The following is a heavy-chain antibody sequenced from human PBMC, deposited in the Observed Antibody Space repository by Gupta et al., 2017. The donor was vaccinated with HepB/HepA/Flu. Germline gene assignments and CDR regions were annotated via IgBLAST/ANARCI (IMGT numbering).Heavy chain of an antibody. D-gene: IGHD2-2*02. CDR1: GSTFSSYA. CDR2: ISGSGGSK. CDR3: AKGPAAIWGGYFDY. J-gene: IGHJ4*02. V-gene: IGHV3-23*01. Sequence: EVQLLESGGGLVQPGGSLRLSCAPPGSTFSSYAMSWVRQAPGKGLEWVSAISGSGGSKYYADSVKGRFTISRDNSKNTLYLQMNSLRAEDTAVYYCAKGPAAIWGGYFDYWGQGTLVTVSS.